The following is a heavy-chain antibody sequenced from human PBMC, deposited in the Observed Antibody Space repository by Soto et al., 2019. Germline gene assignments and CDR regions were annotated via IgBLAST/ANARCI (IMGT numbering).Heavy chain of an antibody. CDR2: IYYTGST. V-gene: IGHV4-59*08. CDR1: GGSISSYY. D-gene: IGHD6-19*01. Sequence: SETLSLTCTVSGGSISSYYWNWIRQPPGKGLEWIAYIYYTGSTNYNPSLKSRVTISVDTSTNQFSLNLSSVTAADTAVYYCARQGAVAGTFDYWGQGTLVTVSS. CDR3: ARQGAVAGTFDY. J-gene: IGHJ4*02.